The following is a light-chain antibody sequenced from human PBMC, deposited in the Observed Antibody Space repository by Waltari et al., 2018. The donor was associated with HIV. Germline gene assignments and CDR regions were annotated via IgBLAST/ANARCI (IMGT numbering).Light chain of an antibody. Sequence: QSALTQPASVSGSPGQSITISCTGISSAIGGYNSVSWYQQHPGKAPKLMIYEVSDRPSGVSFRFSGSKSGNTASLTISGLQAEDEGDYYCASYTSSNVVFGGGTKLTVL. CDR1: SSAIGGYNS. CDR3: ASYTSSNVV. CDR2: EVS. J-gene: IGLJ3*02. V-gene: IGLV2-14*01.